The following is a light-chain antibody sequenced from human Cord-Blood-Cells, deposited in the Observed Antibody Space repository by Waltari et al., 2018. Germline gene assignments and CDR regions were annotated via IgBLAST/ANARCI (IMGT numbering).Light chain of an antibody. CDR1: SSDVGSYNL. CDR3: CSYAGSSTWV. J-gene: IGLJ3*02. V-gene: IGLV2-23*01. Sequence: QSALTQPASVSGSPGQSIPISCTGTSSDVGSYNLVSWYQQHPGKAPKLMIYEGSKRPSGVSNRFYGSKSGNTASLTISGLQAEDEADYYCCSYAGSSTWVFGGGTKLTVL. CDR2: EGS.